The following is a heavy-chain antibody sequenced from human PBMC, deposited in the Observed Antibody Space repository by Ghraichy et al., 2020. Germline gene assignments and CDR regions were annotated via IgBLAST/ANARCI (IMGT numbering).Heavy chain of an antibody. CDR1: GGLINSGGYY. CDR2: IYHTGST. CDR3: ARDVLRDVGATIDP. Sequence: SETLSLTCTVSGGLINSGGYYWSWIRQHPGKGLEWIGYIYHTGSTYYNPSLKSRLTISVDTSKNQFYLKLSSVTAADTAVYYCARDVLRDVGATIDPWGQGTLVTVSS. J-gene: IGHJ5*02. V-gene: IGHV4-31*03. D-gene: IGHD1-26*01.